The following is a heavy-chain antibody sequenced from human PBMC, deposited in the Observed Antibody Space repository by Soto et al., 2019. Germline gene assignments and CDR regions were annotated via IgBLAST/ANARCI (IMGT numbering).Heavy chain of an antibody. CDR2: ISSSSSTI. J-gene: IGHJ4*02. CDR1: GFTFDDYA. D-gene: IGHD6-13*01. Sequence: GGSLRLSCAASGFTFDDYAMHWVRQAPGKGLEWVSYISSSSSTIDYADSVKGRFTISRDNAKNSLYLQMNSLRDEDTAVYYCARDRRGIAAAAQYFDYWGQGTLVTVS. V-gene: IGHV3-48*02. CDR3: ARDRRGIAAAAQYFDY.